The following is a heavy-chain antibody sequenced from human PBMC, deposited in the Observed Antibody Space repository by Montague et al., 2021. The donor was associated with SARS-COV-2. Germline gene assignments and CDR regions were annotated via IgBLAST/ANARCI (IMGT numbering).Heavy chain of an antibody. V-gene: IGHV2-70*01. CDR1: GFSISTSGMC. CDR2: IDWDDDK. CDR3: ARMRYYNCMDV. Sequence: PALVKPTQTLTLTCTFSGFSISTSGMCVSWIRQPPGKALEWLALIDWDDDKYYSTSLKTRLTITKDTSKNQVVLTMTNMDPVDTATYYRARMRYYNCMDVWGKGTTVTVSS. J-gene: IGHJ6*03.